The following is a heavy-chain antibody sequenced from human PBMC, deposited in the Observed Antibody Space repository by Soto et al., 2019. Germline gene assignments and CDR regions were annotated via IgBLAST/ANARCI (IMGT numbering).Heavy chain of an antibody. J-gene: IGHJ6*02. CDR1: GFSVRTNY. D-gene: IGHD1-26*01. CDR2: IYSGGST. V-gene: IGHV3-53*01. Sequence: EVGLLESGGGLVQPGGSLRLSCAASGFSVRTNYMSWVRQAPGKGLEWVSLIYSGGSTHYTDSVRGRFTISRDSSKNTVYLQMDSLRVEDTAVYYCAREGEGAPPRYYYGMDVWGQGTTVTVS. CDR3: AREGEGAPPRYYYGMDV.